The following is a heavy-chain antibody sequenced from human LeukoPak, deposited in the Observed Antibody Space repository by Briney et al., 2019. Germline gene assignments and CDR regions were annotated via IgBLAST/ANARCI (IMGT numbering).Heavy chain of an antibody. Sequence: PGGSLRLSCAASGFTFSSYAMSWVRQAPGKGLEWVSAISGSGGSTYYADSVKGRFTITRDNSKNTLYLQMNSLRAEDTAVYYCAKDPPVAGTPHWFDPWGQGTLVTVSS. CDR2: ISGSGGST. D-gene: IGHD6-19*01. CDR1: GFTFSSYA. V-gene: IGHV3-23*01. CDR3: AKDPPVAGTPHWFDP. J-gene: IGHJ5*02.